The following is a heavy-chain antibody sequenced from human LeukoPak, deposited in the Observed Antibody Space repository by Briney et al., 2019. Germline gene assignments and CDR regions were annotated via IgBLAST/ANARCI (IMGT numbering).Heavy chain of an antibody. CDR3: AGVGITMIVVAAASEADY. CDR2: IYYSGST. J-gene: IGHJ4*02. CDR1: GGSISSSNW. V-gene: IGHV4-4*02. D-gene: IGHD3-22*01. Sequence: SETLSLTCAVSGGSISSSNWWSWVRQPPGKGLEWIGYIYYSGSTNYNPSLKSRVTISVDTSKNQFSLKLSSVTAADTAVYYCAGVGITMIVVAAASEADYWGQGTLVTVSS.